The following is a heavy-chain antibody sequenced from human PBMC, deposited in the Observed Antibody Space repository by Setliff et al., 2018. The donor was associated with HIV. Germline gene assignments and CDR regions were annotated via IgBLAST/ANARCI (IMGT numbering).Heavy chain of an antibody. J-gene: IGHJ4*02. CDR3: ARARYYYDPDNTGSSGEYFDY. D-gene: IGHD3-22*01. CDR2: IYYSGST. V-gene: IGHV4-31*03. Sequence: SETLSLTCTVSGGSISSSGYYWSWIRQHPGKGLEWIGYIYYSGSTYYNPSLKSRITISGDTSKNEFSLKVTSVTAADTAVYFCARARYYYDPDNTGSSGEYFDYWGQGALVTVSS. CDR1: GGSISSSGYY.